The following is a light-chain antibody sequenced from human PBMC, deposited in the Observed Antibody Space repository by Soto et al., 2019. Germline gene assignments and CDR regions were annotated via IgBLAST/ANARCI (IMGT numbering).Light chain of an antibody. Sequence: QSALTQPASVSGSPGQSITISCTGTSSDVGGYNYVSWYQHHPAKAPKLMIYDVSNRPSGVSNRFSGSKSGNTASLTISGLQAEDEADYYCSSYTSSSTVVFGGGTKVTVL. J-gene: IGLJ2*01. CDR2: DVS. CDR3: SSYTSSSTVV. V-gene: IGLV2-14*03. CDR1: SSDVGGYNY.